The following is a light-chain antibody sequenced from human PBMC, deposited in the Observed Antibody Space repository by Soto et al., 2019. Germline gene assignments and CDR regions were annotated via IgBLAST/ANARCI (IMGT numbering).Light chain of an antibody. Sequence: DIQLPQAPSSLSASVGDRVTITCQASQNFNNYLNWYQQKPGRAPKLLIYDASNLEAGVPSRCRGSGSGTDFTFTISRLQPEDMATYDCQQYEHLPTFGQGTRLEIK. CDR2: DAS. J-gene: IGKJ5*01. V-gene: IGKV1-33*01. CDR1: QNFNNY. CDR3: QQYEHLPT.